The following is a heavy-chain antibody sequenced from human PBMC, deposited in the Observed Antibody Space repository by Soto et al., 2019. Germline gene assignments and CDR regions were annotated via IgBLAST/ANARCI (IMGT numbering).Heavy chain of an antibody. CDR3: ARAGCGSYLDY. CDR2: TRNKANSYTT. J-gene: IGHJ4*02. Sequence: EVQLVESGGGLVQPGGSLRLSCAASGFTFSDHYMDWVRQAPGKGLEWVGRTRNKANSYTTEYAASVKGRFTISRDDSKNSLYLQMNSLKTEGTAVYYCARAGCGSYLDYWCQGTLVTVSS. CDR1: GFTFSDHY. V-gene: IGHV3-72*01. D-gene: IGHD1-26*01.